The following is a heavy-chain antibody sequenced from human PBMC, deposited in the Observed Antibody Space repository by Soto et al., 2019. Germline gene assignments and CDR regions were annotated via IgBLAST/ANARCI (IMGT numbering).Heavy chain of an antibody. CDR1: GGSIYRSGYY. J-gene: IGHJ5*01. CDR2: IDYNGVT. CDR3: GKVLVGATGHTDSDS. V-gene: IGHV4-39*01. D-gene: IGHD2-15*01. Sequence: PSETLSLTCTVSGGSIYRSGYYWGWIRQPPGRGLEWIGNIDYNGVTYSNPSLKCRATISRDTSKNQFSLKLTSVTAADTALYYCGKVLVGATGHTDSDSWGPGTLVTVSS.